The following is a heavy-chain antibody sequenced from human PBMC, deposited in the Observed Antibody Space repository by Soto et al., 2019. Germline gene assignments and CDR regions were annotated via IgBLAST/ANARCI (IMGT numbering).Heavy chain of an antibody. CDR2: VSHDGRNT. CDR1: GFTFSDYA. CDR3: AKGGRQWLVTSDFNY. Sequence: VQLVESGGGVVQPGRSLRLSCAASGFTFSDYAMHWVRQAPGKGLEWVAVVSHDGRNTHYADSVKGRFTISGDSSKYTVSLEMTSLRAEDTAVYYCAKGGRQWLVTSDFNYWGQGALVTVSS. V-gene: IGHV3-30*18. J-gene: IGHJ4*02. D-gene: IGHD6-19*01.